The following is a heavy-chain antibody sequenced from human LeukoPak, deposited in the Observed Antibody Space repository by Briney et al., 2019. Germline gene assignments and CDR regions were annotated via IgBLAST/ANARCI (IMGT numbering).Heavy chain of an antibody. V-gene: IGHV4-59*08. CDR3: ARHGSSGLDY. D-gene: IGHD6-19*01. CDR1: GGSISSYY. Sequence: SETLSLTCTVSGGSISSYYWSWIRQPPGKGLEWIGYFYYSGSTNYNPSLKSRVTISVDTSKNQFSLKLSSVTAADTAVYYCARHGSSGLDYWGQGTLVTVSS. J-gene: IGHJ4*02. CDR2: FYYSGST.